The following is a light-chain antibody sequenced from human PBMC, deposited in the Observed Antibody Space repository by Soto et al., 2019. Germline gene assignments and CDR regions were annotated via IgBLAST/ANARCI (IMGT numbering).Light chain of an antibody. Sequence: QYALTQPASVSGSHGQSITISCTGTGSNVGGYNFVSWFQHHPGKAPKLIIFDVSSRPSGVSDRFSGSKSGNTASLTISGLQAEDEADYYCSSYTTSSTYLFGGGTKLTVL. V-gene: IGLV2-14*03. CDR1: GSNVGGYNF. J-gene: IGLJ2*01. CDR2: DVS. CDR3: SSYTTSSTYL.